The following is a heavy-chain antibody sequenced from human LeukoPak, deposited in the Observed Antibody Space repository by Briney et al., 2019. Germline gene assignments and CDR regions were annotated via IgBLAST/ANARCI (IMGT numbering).Heavy chain of an antibody. CDR1: GDSVSSGGYS. CDR3: AREQGTIIVVGIDS. V-gene: IGHV4-30-2*01. J-gene: IGHJ4*02. CDR2: IYHSGGT. D-gene: IGHD3-22*01. Sequence: SETLSLTCTVSGDSVSSGGYSWSWIRQPPGKGLEWLGYIYHSGGTSYNPSLKTRVTISVDRSKNQSSLKLNSVTAADTAVYYCAREQGTIIVVGIDSWGQGTLVSVST.